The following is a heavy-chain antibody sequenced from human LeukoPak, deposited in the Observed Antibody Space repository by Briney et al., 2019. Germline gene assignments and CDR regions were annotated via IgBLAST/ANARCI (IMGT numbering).Heavy chain of an antibody. Sequence: GGSLLLSCAASGFTFSSYAMSGVRPAPGKGLELVSAISGSGGSTYYADSVKGRFTISRDNSKNTLYLQMNSLRAEDTAVYYCARATVTRWFDRWGQGTLVTVSS. CDR1: GFTFSSYA. V-gene: IGHV3-23*01. CDR2: ISGSGGST. J-gene: IGHJ5*02. CDR3: ARATVTRWFDR. D-gene: IGHD4-17*01.